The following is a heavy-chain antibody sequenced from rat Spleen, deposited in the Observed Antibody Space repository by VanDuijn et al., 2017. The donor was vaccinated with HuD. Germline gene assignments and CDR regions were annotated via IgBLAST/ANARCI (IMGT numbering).Heavy chain of an antibody. D-gene: IGHD1-6*01. Sequence: EVKLVESGGGLVQPGRSLKLSCAASGFNFNDYWMGWVRQAPGKGREWIGEINKDSSKINYTPSLKDKFNISRENAQNTQYLQMSKLGSEDKAIYYCARGGALIYTTDSMDAWGQGASVTVSS. CDR2: INKDSSKI. V-gene: IGHV4-2*01. CDR3: ARGGALIYTTDSMDA. J-gene: IGHJ4*01. CDR1: GFNFNDYW.